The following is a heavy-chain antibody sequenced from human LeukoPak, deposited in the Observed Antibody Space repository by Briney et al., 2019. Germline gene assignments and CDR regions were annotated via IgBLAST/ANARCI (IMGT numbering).Heavy chain of an antibody. D-gene: IGHD5-18*01. CDR3: ARVLLAATAMVDY. J-gene: IGHJ4*02. V-gene: IGHV4-31*03. CDR1: GVSISSGGYY. Sequence: SETLSLTCTVSGVSISSGGYYWSWIRQHPGKGLEWIGYIYYSGSTYYNPSLKSRVTISVDTSKNQFSLKLSSVTAADTAVYYCARVLLAATAMVDYWGQGTLVTVSS. CDR2: IYYSGST.